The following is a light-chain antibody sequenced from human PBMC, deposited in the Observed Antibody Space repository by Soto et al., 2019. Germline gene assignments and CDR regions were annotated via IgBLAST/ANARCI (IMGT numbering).Light chain of an antibody. CDR2: ASS. CDR1: QRIXSW. J-gene: IGKJ5*01. CDR3: QQANRFPIP. V-gene: IGKV1D-12*01. Sequence: SQSAFPLSASVGDRVTIACRTSQRIXSWFGWCEAKPGQAPNVLXYASSSLPRGVPSRLSGSGSGTDFTLTISSLQPEDFATYYCQQANRFPIPFGQRARREIK.